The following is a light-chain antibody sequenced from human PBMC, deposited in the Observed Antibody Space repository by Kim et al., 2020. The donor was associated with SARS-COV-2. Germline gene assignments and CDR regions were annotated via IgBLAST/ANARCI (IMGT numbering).Light chain of an antibody. J-gene: IGLJ3*02. CDR3: AAWDDSLNGWV. Sequence: ELTQPPSASGTPGQRVTVSCSGSSSNIGSNTVNWYQQLPGTAPKLLIYSNNQRPSGVPDRFSGSKSGTSASLAISGLQSEDEADYYCAAWDDSLNGWVFGGGTQLTVL. V-gene: IGLV1-44*01. CDR1: SSNIGSNT. CDR2: SNN.